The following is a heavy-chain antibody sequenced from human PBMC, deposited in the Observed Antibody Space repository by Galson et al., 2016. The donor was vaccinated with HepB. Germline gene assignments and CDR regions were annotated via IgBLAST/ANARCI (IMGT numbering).Heavy chain of an antibody. CDR3: ASHCGGDCYNNLADAFDI. J-gene: IGHJ3*02. D-gene: IGHD2-21*01. CDR1: GVSVSSSYYF. V-gene: IGHV4-39*01. Sequence: SETLSLTCTVSGVSVSSSYYFWGWVRQPPGKGLEWIGLIHSSGTSHYDPSLNSRLTMSVETAKNQFSLRLSSVTAADTAVYFCASHCGGDCYNNLADAFDIWGRGTMVTVSS. CDR2: IHSSGTS.